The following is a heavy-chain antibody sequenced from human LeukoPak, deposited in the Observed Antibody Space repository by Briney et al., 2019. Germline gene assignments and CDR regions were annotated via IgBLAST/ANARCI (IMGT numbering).Heavy chain of an antibody. D-gene: IGHD2-8*02. J-gene: IGHJ4*02. Sequence: GGSLRLSCAASGFTFSSYGMHWVRQAPGKGLEWVAVISYDGSNKYYADSVKGRFTISRDNAKNSLYLQMNSLRAEDTAVYYCAREEGLVLDYWGQGTLVTVSS. CDR3: AREEGLVLDY. V-gene: IGHV3-30*03. CDR1: GFTFSSYG. CDR2: ISYDGSNK.